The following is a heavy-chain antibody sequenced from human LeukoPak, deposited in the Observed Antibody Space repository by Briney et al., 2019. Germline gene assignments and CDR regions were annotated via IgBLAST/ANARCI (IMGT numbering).Heavy chain of an antibody. J-gene: IGHJ4*02. D-gene: IGHD3-16*01. CDR3: ARYYDYVWGSYDVDY. CDR1: GFTFSSYA. CDR2: ISGSGGST. V-gene: IGHV3-23*01. Sequence: GGSLRLSCAASGFTFSSYAMSWVRQAPGKGLEWVGAISGSGGSTYYADAVKGRFTISRDNSNNTLYLQMNSLRAEDTAVYCCARYYDYVWGSYDVDYWGQGTLVTVSS.